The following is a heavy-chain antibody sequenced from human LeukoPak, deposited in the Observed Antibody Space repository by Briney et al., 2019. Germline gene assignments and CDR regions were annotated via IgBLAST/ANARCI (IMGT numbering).Heavy chain of an antibody. J-gene: IGHJ6*03. D-gene: IGHD3-22*01. Sequence: SETLSLTCTVSGGSINSYYWSWIRQPPGEGLEWIGNIYYSGTTSYNPSLESRVIISVDTSKNQFSLKLSSVTAADTAVYYCVRVIGAPNYYYYMDVWSKGTTVTVSS. CDR1: GGSINSYY. CDR2: IYYSGTT. V-gene: IGHV4-59*01. CDR3: VRVIGAPNYYYYMDV.